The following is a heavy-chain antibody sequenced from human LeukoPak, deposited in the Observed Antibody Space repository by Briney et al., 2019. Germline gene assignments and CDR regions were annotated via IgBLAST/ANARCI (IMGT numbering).Heavy chain of an antibody. CDR2: ISYDGSNK. D-gene: IGHD2-15*01. CDR3: ARKETYCSGGSCYQDAFDI. V-gene: IGHV3-30-3*01. J-gene: IGHJ3*02. Sequence: GGSLRLSCAASGFTFSSYAMHWVRQAPGKGLEWVAVISYDGSNKYCADSVKGRFTISRDNSKNTLYLQMNSLRAEDTAVYYCARKETYCSGGSCYQDAFDIWGQGTMVTVSS. CDR1: GFTFSSYA.